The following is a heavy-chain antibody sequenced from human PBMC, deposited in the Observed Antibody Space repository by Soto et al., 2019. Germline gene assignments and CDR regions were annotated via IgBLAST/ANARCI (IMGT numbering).Heavy chain of an antibody. CDR1: GFTFRRDW. V-gene: IGHV3-7*04. Sequence: DEQLVESGGGLVQPGGSLRLSCAVSGFTFRRDWMNWVRQAPGKGLEWVAHTNQDGTAKYYVDSVKGRFTISRDNAKNSLYLKMNSLRVEDTAVYYCSGGVGDAVWGQGTLVTVSS. J-gene: IGHJ4*02. D-gene: IGHD1-26*01. CDR3: SGGVGDAV. CDR2: TNQDGTAK.